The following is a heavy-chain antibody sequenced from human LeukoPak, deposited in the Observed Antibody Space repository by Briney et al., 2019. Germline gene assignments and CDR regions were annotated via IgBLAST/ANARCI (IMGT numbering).Heavy chain of an antibody. Sequence: ASVKVSCKASGYTFTGYYMHWVRQAPGQGLEWKGWINPNSGGTNYAQKFQGRVTMTRDTSISTAYMELSRLRSDDTAVYYCARNKWFGTGWFDPWGQGTLITVSS. J-gene: IGHJ5*02. D-gene: IGHD3-10*01. CDR2: INPNSGGT. CDR1: GYTFTGYY. V-gene: IGHV1-2*02. CDR3: ARNKWFGTGWFDP.